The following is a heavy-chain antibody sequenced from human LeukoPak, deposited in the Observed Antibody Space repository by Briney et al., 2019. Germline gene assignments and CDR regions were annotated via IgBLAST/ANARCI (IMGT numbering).Heavy chain of an antibody. CDR3: ARIEGDNSLEY. V-gene: IGHV4-59*01. D-gene: IGHD3-16*01. J-gene: IGHJ4*02. CDR2: IHSSGST. Sequence: PSETLSLTCTVSGGSISDYYWTWIRQPPGKGLEWIAYIHSSGSTNYNPSLKSRVIISIDTSRSQLSLKLGSVAAADTAMYYCARIEGDNSLEYWGQGTLVTVSS. CDR1: GGSISDYY.